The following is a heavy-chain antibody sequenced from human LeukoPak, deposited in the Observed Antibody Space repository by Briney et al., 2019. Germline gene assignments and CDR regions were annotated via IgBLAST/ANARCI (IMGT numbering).Heavy chain of an antibody. CDR2: IYPRDSDT. J-gene: IGHJ5*02. D-gene: IGHD5-12*01. CDR3: ARRAYSHEWFDP. CDR1: GYTFSNYW. V-gene: IGHV5-51*01. Sequence: GESLKISCYASGYTFSNYWIDWGRQMPGKGLEWMGTIYPRDSDTRYSPSFQGHVTISADKSISTAYLQWTSLKASDTAMYYCARRAYSHEWFDPWGQGTLVTVSS.